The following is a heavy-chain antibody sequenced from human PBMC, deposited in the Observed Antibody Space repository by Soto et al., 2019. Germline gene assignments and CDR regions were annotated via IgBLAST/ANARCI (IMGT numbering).Heavy chain of an antibody. D-gene: IGHD2-15*01. CDR2: IYYSGNT. CDR1: GGSISSGYYY. J-gene: IGHJ6*02. V-gene: IGHV4-30-4*01. CDR3: ARDLVVVAATQVYYYYGMDV. Sequence: SETLSLTCSVSGGSISSGYYYWSWIRQPPGKGLEWIGNIYYSGNTYYNPSLKSRVTISVDTSKNQFSLKLSSVTAADTAVYYCARDLVVVAATQVYYYYGMDVWGQGTTVTVSS.